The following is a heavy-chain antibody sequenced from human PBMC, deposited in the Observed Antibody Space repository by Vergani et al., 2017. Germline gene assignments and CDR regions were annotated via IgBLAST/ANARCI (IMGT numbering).Heavy chain of an antibody. Sequence: EVQLVESGGGLVKPGGSLRLSCAASGFTFSSYSMNWVRQAPGKGLEWVSSISSSSSYIYYADSVKGRFTISRDNAKNSLYLQMNSLRAEDKAVYYCARASLKGFDHRGQGTLVTVSS. CDR1: GFTFSSYS. CDR3: ARASLKGFDH. CDR2: ISSSSSYI. J-gene: IGHJ4*02. V-gene: IGHV3-21*01.